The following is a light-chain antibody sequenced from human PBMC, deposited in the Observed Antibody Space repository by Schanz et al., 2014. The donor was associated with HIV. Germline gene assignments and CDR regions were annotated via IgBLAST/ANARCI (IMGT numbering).Light chain of an antibody. CDR3: GTWHSSLKAVV. CDR2: DND. CDR1: SSNIGNNY. V-gene: IGLV1-51*01. J-gene: IGLJ2*01. Sequence: QSVLTQPPSVSAAPGQKVTISCSGSSSNIGNNYVSWYQQLPGTAPKLVIYDNDRRPSGIPDRFSGSKSGTSATLAITGLQTGDEADYFCGTWHSSLKAVVFGGGTKLTVL.